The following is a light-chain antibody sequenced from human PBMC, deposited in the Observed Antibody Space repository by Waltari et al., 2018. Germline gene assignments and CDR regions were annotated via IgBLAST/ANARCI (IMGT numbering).Light chain of an antibody. J-gene: IGKJ4*01. CDR1: QSVTRN. V-gene: IGKV3-15*01. Sequence: EIVMTQSPDTLSVSPGEGVTLSCRATQSVTRNLPWYQQTAGQAPRLLIYGASSIAPGIPVRVSGSGSGTEVALTISSLQSEDSAVYYCQQYNQWPPSFGGGTKVEIK. CDR2: GAS. CDR3: QQYNQWPPS.